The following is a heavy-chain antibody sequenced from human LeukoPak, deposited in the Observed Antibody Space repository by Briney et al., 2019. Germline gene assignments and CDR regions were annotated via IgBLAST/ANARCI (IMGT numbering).Heavy chain of an antibody. CDR1: GYTFSSYG. J-gene: IGHJ3*02. CDR2: IWSDESKK. CDR3: AREGLTTSRNNAFDI. V-gene: IGHV3-33*01. D-gene: IGHD4-11*01. Sequence: PGGSLRLSCAASGYTFSSYGMHWVRQRPGKGLEWLTVIWSDESKKYYGDSVKGRFTVSRDNSKYTLYLDINSLRVDDTAVYYCAREGLTTSRNNAFDIWGQGTMVAVSS.